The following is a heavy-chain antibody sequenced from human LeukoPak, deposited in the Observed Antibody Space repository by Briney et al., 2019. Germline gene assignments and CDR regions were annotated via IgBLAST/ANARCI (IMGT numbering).Heavy chain of an antibody. CDR2: INHSGST. J-gene: IGHJ4*02. CDR3: ARVCLAARCLDY. Sequence: SETLSLTCAVYGGSFSGYYWSWIRQPPGKGLEWIGEINHSGSTNYNPSLKSRVTISVDTSKNQFSLKLSSVTAADTAIYHCARVCLAARCLDYWGQGTLVTVSS. V-gene: IGHV4-34*01. CDR1: GGSFSGYY. D-gene: IGHD6-6*01.